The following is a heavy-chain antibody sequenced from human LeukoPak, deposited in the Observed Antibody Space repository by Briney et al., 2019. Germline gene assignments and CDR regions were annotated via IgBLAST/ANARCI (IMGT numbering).Heavy chain of an antibody. Sequence: SEILSLTCTVSGASVSGSPYYWGWIRQPPGKGLEWIGSIYSSGSTYYNASLQSRVTISIDTSKNQFSLKLSSVTAADTAVYYCASGGSWKNWFDPWGQGTLVTVSS. V-gene: IGHV4-39*01. CDR3: ASGGSWKNWFDP. J-gene: IGHJ5*02. CDR1: GASVSGSPYY. CDR2: IYSSGST. D-gene: IGHD2-15*01.